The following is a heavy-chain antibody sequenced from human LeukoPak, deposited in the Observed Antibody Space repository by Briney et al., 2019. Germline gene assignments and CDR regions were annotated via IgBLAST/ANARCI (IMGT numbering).Heavy chain of an antibody. V-gene: IGHV3-23*01. D-gene: IGHD6-19*01. CDR3: ATSRQWLVRYFDY. J-gene: IGHJ4*02. Sequence: GGSLRLSCAASGITFSNAWMSWVRQAPGKGLEWVAAISGSGGSTHYADSVKGRFTISRDNSKNTLYLQMKSLRAEDTAVYYCATSRQWLVRYFDYWGQGTLATVSS. CDR2: ISGSGGST. CDR1: GITFSNAW.